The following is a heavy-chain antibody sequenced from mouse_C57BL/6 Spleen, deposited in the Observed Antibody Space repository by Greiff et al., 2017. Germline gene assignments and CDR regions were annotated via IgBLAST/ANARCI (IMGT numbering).Heavy chain of an antibody. J-gene: IGHJ3*01. CDR3: ARRELRLAY. CDR1: GFTFSSYG. D-gene: IGHD3-2*02. V-gene: IGHV5-6*01. Sequence: EVQLEESGGDLVKPGGSLKLSCAASGFTFSSYGMSWVRQTPDKRLEWVATISSGGSYTYYPDSVKGRFTISRDNAKNTLYLHMSRLKSEDTAMYYCARRELRLAYWGQGTLVTVSA. CDR2: ISSGGSYT.